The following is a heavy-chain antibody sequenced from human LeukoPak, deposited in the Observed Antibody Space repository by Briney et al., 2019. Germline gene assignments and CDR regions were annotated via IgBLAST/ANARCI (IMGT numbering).Heavy chain of an antibody. Sequence: ASVKVSCKASGYTFTGYYMHWVRQAPGQGLEWMGGIIPIFGTANYAQKFQGRVTITADESTSTAYMELSSLRSEDTAVYYCARERSIMYYDFWSGYYGLWGQGTLVTVSS. CDR3: ARERSIMYYDFWSGYYGL. V-gene: IGHV1-69*13. D-gene: IGHD3-3*01. CDR2: IIPIFGTA. J-gene: IGHJ4*02. CDR1: GYTFTGYY.